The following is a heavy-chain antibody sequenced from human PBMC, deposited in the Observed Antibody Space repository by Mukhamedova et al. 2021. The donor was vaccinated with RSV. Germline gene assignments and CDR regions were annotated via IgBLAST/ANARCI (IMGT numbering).Heavy chain of an antibody. Sequence: GLEWIGYIYYSGSTNYNPSLKSRVTISVDTSKNQFSLKLSSVTAADTAVYYCERADSGYEAFDYWGQGTLVTVSS. CDR3: ERADSGYEAFDY. CDR2: IYYSGST. J-gene: IGHJ4*02. D-gene: IGHD5-12*01. V-gene: IGHV4-59*01.